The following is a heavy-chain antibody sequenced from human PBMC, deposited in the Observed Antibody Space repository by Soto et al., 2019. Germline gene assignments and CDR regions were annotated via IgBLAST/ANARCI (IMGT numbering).Heavy chain of an antibody. CDR2: IYHRGTS. D-gene: IGHD2-15*01. CDR3: ARTVDYGGSAGTNWFDP. CDR1: GGSISSGAYS. V-gene: IGHV4-30-2*01. J-gene: IGHJ5*02. Sequence: SETLSLTCTVSGGSISSGAYSWSWIRLPPGKRLEWIGYIYHRGTSHYNPSLKSRVTMSVDRSKNQFSLNLRSVTAADTAVYYCARTVDYGGSAGTNWFDPWGQGTLVTVSS.